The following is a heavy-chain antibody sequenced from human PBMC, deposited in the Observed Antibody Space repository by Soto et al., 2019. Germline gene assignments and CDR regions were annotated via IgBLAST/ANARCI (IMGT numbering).Heavy chain of an antibody. J-gene: IGHJ6*02. V-gene: IGHV1-58*01. CDR3: AAGVWSDYYGSGSYFGGMDV. D-gene: IGHD3-10*01. CDR2: IVVGSGNT. Sequence: ASVKVSCKASGFTFTSSAVQWVLQARGQRLEWIGWIVVGSGNTNYAQKFQERVTITRDMSTSTAYMELSSLRSEDTAVYYCAAGVWSDYYGSGSYFGGMDVWGQGTTVTVSS. CDR1: GFTFTSSA.